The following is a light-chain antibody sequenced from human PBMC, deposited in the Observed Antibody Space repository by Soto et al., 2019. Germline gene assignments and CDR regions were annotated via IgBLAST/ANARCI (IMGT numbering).Light chain of an antibody. CDR1: QSVSSSY. V-gene: IGKV3-20*01. CDR3: QQYGSSPT. J-gene: IGKJ1*01. CDR2: GAS. Sequence: EIVLTQSPGTLSLSPGERATLSCRASQSVSSSYLAWYQQKPGQAPRLLIYGASSRATGIPDRFSGSGSGTDLTLTISRLEPEDSAVYYCQQYGSSPTFGQGTKVEMK.